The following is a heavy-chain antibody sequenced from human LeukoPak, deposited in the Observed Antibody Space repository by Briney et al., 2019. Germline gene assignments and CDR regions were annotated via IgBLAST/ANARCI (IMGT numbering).Heavy chain of an antibody. CDR3: ARVMDSSGTYAFDI. J-gene: IGHJ3*02. D-gene: IGHD3-22*01. Sequence: GGSLRLSCAASGFTFSSYAMSWVRQAPGKGLEWVAVISYDGSNKYYADSVKGRFTISRDNSKNTLYLQMNSLRAEDTAVYYCARVMDSSGTYAFDIWGQGTMVTVSS. CDR2: ISYDGSNK. CDR1: GFTFSSYA. V-gene: IGHV3-30-3*01.